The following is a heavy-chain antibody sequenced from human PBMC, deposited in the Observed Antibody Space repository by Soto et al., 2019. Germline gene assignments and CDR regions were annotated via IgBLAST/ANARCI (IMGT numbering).Heavy chain of an antibody. V-gene: IGHV3-21*01. CDR2: ISSSSSYI. Sequence: EVQLVESGGGLVKPGGSLRLSCAASGFTFSSYSMNWVRQAPGKGLEWVSSISSSSSYIYYADSVKGRFTISRDNAKNSLYLQMNSLRAEDTAVYYCARDERVTILGVVNYYYYMDVWGKGTTVTVSS. J-gene: IGHJ6*03. D-gene: IGHD3-3*01. CDR1: GFTFSSYS. CDR3: ARDERVTILGVVNYYYYMDV.